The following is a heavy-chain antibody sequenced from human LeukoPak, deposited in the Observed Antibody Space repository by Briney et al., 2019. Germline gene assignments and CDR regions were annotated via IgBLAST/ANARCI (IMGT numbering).Heavy chain of an antibody. J-gene: IGHJ4*02. V-gene: IGHV4-4*02. CDR1: GDSISNSNW. D-gene: IGHD3-10*01. CDR3: ARRTFEGGSETYYIDY. Sequence: PSETLSLTCAVSGDSISNSNWWTWVRQPPGKGLAWVGEVYPNGDTHYNPSLKTRVTISVDKSKNQFSLNLNSMTAADTAFYYCARRTFEGGSETYYIDYWGQGILVTVSS. CDR2: VYPNGDT.